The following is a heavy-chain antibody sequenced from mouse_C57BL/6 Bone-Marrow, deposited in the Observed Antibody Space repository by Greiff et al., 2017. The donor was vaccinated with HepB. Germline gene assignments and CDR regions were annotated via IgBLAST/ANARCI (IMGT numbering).Heavy chain of an antibody. D-gene: IGHD1-1*01. CDR1: GFSLTSYG. CDR3: ANSSIPYYYAMDY. CDR2: IWRGGST. J-gene: IGHJ4*01. V-gene: IGHV2-5*01. Sequence: VQLQQSGPGLVQPSQSLSITCTVSGFSLTSYGVHWVRQSPGKGLEWLGVIWRGGSTDYNAAFMSRLSITKDNSKSQVFFKMNSLQADDTAIYYCANSSIPYYYAMDYWGQGTSVTVSS.